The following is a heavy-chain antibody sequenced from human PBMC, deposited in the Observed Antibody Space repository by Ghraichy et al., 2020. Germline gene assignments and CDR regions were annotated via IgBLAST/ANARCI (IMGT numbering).Heavy chain of an antibody. V-gene: IGHV3-11*01. D-gene: IGHD4-17*01. J-gene: IGHJ4*02. CDR1: GFTFSDYY. CDR3: ARQRYGDYFDY. Sequence: GSLRLSCAASGFTFSDYYMSWIRQAPGKGLEWVSYVSSSGSTIYYADSVKGRFTTSRDNAKNSLYLQVNSLKAEDTAVYYCARQRYGDYFDYWGQGTLVTVSS. CDR2: VSSSGSTI.